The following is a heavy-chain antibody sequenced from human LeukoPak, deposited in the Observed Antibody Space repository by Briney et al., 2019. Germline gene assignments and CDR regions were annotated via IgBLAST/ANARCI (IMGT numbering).Heavy chain of an antibody. CDR3: ASTMTADY. D-gene: IGHD5-18*01. J-gene: IGHJ4*02. V-gene: IGHV3-74*01. CDR1: GFTFSSHW. Sequence: GRSLRLSCAASGFTFSSHWMHWVRQGPGKGLVWVSRINTDGSSTSYADSVKGRFTISRDNAKNSLYLQMNSLGAEDTAVYYCASTMTADYWGQGTLVTVSS. CDR2: INTDGSST.